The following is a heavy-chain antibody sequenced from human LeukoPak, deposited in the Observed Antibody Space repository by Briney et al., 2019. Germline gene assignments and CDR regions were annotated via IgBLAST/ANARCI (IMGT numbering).Heavy chain of an antibody. D-gene: IGHD6-6*01. CDR3: ARENTLGAFDI. Sequence: GGSLRLSCAASGFTFSSYAMSWVRQAPGKGLEWVSGISGSGDNTYYADSVKGRFTISRDNAKNSLYLQMNSLRAEDTAVYYCARENTLGAFDIWGQGTMVTVSS. J-gene: IGHJ3*02. CDR1: GFTFSSYA. V-gene: IGHV3-23*01. CDR2: ISGSGDNT.